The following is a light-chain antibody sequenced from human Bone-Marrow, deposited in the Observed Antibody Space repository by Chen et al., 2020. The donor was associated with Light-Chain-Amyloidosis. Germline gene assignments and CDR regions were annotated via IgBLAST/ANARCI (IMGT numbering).Light chain of an antibody. J-gene: IGKJ4*01. V-gene: IGKV3-20*01. Sequence: EIVLTQSPGTLSLSPGAGANLPCRASQTISSNYLTWYQQKFGQAPRLLIYGSSSRATGIPDRFTGSGSGTDFTLTINRLEPEDFAMYYCQQYGTSPLTFGGGTKVEIK. CDR2: GSS. CDR1: QTISSNY. CDR3: QQYGTSPLT.